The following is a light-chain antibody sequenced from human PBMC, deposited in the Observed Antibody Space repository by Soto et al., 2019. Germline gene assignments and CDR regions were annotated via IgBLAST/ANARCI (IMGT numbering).Light chain of an antibody. Sequence: EIVLTQSPATLSLSPGERATLSCRASQGVSSYLAWYQQKPGQAPRLLIYGTSYRATGIPDRFSGSASGTDFTLTISRLEPEDFAVYHCQHYGRSHATFGQGTKVDI. J-gene: IGKJ1*01. CDR3: QHYGRSHAT. V-gene: IGKV3-20*01. CDR2: GTS. CDR1: QGVSSY.